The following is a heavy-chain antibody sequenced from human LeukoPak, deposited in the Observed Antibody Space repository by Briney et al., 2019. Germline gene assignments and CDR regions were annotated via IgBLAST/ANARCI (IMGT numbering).Heavy chain of an antibody. CDR1: GFTFSNAW. D-gene: IGHD2-15*01. CDR2: IKSKTDGGTT. J-gene: IGHJ4*02. Sequence: GGSLRLSCAASGFTFSNAWMSWVRQAPGKGLEWVGCIKSKTDGGTTDYAAPVKGRFTISRDDSKNTLYLQMNSLKTEHTAVYYCTTSIGYCSGGSCYSSDYWGQGTLVTVSS. CDR3: TTSIGYCSGGSCYSSDY. V-gene: IGHV3-15*01.